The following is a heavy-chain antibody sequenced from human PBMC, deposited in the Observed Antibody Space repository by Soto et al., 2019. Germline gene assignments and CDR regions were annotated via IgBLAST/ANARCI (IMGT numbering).Heavy chain of an antibody. Sequence: QVQLVESGGGLVKPGGSLRLSCAAPGFTFSDYYMSWIRQAPGNGVEWVSYISSSGSTIYYADSVKGRFTISRDNAKNSLYLQMNSLRAEDTAVYYCATGGEYCSSTSCYYGWFDPWGQGTLVTVSS. CDR1: GFTFSDYY. CDR2: ISSSGSTI. CDR3: ATGGEYCSSTSCYYGWFDP. D-gene: IGHD2-2*01. J-gene: IGHJ5*02. V-gene: IGHV3-11*01.